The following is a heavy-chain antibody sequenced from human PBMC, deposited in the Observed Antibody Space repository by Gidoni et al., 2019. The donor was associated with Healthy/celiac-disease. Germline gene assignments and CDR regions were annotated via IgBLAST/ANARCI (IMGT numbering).Heavy chain of an antibody. CDR1: GFPFSSYA. D-gene: IGHD6-19*01. CDR3: ARAIWMDSSGWLETYYFDY. Sequence: QAQPVESGGGVVQPVRSLRLSCAASGFPFSSYAIHWVRQAPGKGREWVAVISYDGSNKYYADSVKGRFTISRDNSKNTLYLQMNSLRAEDTAVYYCARAIWMDSSGWLETYYFDYWGQGTLVTVSS. J-gene: IGHJ4*02. CDR2: ISYDGSNK. V-gene: IGHV3-30-3*01.